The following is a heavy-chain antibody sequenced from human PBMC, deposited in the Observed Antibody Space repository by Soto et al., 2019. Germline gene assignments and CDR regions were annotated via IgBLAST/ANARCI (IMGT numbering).Heavy chain of an antibody. CDR3: ARRPRFNTLMITFGGVIGSFDY. V-gene: IGHV4-39*01. CDR1: GGSISSSSYY. Sequence: QLQLQESGPGLVKPSETLSLTCTVSGGSISSSSYYWGWIRQPPGKGLEWIGSIYYSGSTYYNPSLKSRVTISVDTSKNQFSLKLSSVTAADTAVYYCARRPRFNTLMITFGGVIGSFDYWGQGTLVTVSS. D-gene: IGHD3-16*02. J-gene: IGHJ4*02. CDR2: IYYSGST.